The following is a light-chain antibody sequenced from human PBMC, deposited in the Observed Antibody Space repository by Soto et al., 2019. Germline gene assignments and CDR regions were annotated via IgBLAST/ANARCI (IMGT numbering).Light chain of an antibody. CDR1: SSNIGSNY. J-gene: IGLJ3*02. Sequence: QSAVTQPPSASGTPGQRVTISCSGSSSNIGSNYVSWYQQLPGTAPKLLIARNNQRPSGVPDRFSGSRSGTSASLAISGLRSEDEAYYFCAAWDDSVHGWVFGGGTKLTVL. V-gene: IGLV1-47*01. CDR2: RNN. CDR3: AAWDDSVHGWV.